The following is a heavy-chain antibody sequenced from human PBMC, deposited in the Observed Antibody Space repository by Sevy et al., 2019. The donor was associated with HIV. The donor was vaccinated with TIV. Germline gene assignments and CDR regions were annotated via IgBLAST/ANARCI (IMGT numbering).Heavy chain of an antibody. Sequence: GGSLRLSCAASGLTPSTYGIHWVRQAPGKGLEWVAVIGYDGNNKFYADSVKGRFTISRDDSKNTVFLQMDSLRAEDTAVYYCARDPRIYGDYLLAYFDSWGQGTLVTVSS. J-gene: IGHJ4*02. D-gene: IGHD4-17*01. CDR2: IGYDGNNK. CDR1: GLTPSTYG. CDR3: ARDPRIYGDYLLAYFDS. V-gene: IGHV3-33*01.